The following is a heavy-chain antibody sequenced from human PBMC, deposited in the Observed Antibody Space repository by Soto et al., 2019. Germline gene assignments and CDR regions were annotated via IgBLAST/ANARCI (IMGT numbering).Heavy chain of an antibody. CDR3: ARDGGYCSGGSCYGWFDP. J-gene: IGHJ5*02. V-gene: IGHV1-2*02. Sequence: VASVKVSCKASGYTFTGYYMHWVRQAPGQGLEWMGWINPNSGGTNYAQKFQGRVTMTRDTSISTAYMELSRLRSDDTAVYYCARDGGYCSGGSCYGWFDPWGQGTLVTVSS. D-gene: IGHD2-15*01. CDR2: INPNSGGT. CDR1: GYTFTGYY.